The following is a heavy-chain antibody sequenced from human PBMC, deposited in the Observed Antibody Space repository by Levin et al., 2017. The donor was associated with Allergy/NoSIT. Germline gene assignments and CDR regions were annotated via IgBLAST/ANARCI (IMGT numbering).Heavy chain of an antibody. V-gene: IGHV3-30-3*01. CDR3: ARDVAVPGTVPRVGGIDW. Sequence: GGSLRLSCSASGFILYDHAMHWVRQAPGKGLEWVAVVSYDGTMGYYADSVQGRFIISRDNSKNTVYLDMNEVRVDDTGVYYCARDVAVPGTVPRVGGIDWWGQGTLVTVSS. J-gene: IGHJ4*02. D-gene: IGHD1-26*01. CDR2: VSYDGTMG. CDR1: GFILYDHA.